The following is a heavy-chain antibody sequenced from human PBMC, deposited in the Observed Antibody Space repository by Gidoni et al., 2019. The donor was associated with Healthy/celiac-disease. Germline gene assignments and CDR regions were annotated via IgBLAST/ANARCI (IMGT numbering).Heavy chain of an antibody. J-gene: IGHJ4*02. Sequence: EVQLVESGGGLVQPGGSLRLSCAASGFPFRSYSMNWVRRAPGKGLEWVSYISGSSSTIYYADSVKGRFTISRDNAKNSLYLQMNSLRDEDTAVYYCARDLITMISTPDPDYWGRGTLVTVSS. CDR2: ISGSSSTI. CDR3: ARDLITMISTPDPDY. D-gene: IGHD3-22*01. V-gene: IGHV3-48*02. CDR1: GFPFRSYS.